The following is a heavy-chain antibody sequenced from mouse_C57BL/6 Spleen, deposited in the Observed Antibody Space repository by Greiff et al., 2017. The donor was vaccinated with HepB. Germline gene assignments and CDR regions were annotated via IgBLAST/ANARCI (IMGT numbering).Heavy chain of an antibody. CDR1: GYTFTSYG. J-gene: IGHJ3*01. D-gene: IGHD3-2*02. V-gene: IGHV1-81*01. Sequence: VQLQQSGAELARPGASVKLSCKASGYTFTSYGISWVKQRTGQGLEWIGEIYPRSGNTYYNEKFKGKATLTADKSSSTAYMELRSLTSEDSAVYFCASPPSSGYGFAYWGQGTLVTVSA. CDR3: ASPPSSGYGFAY. CDR2: IYPRSGNT.